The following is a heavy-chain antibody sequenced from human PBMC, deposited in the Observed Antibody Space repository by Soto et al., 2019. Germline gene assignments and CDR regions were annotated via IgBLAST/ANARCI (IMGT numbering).Heavy chain of an antibody. CDR1: GDSVTSHY. CDR2: MHYTGFS. D-gene: IGHD4-4*01. V-gene: IGHV4-59*02. Sequence: PSETLSLTCSFSGDSVTSHYLTWIRQSPEKGLEWIGYMHYTGFSHYNPSLKSRLTISVDRSKNQFTPQLSSVTVADTAVYYCARARGNYADYYYYGMDVWGQGTTVTVSS. CDR3: ARARGNYADYYYYGMDV. J-gene: IGHJ6*02.